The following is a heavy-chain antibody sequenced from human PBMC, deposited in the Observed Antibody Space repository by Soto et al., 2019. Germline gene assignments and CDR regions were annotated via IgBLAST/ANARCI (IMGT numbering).Heavy chain of an antibody. CDR2: ISYDGSNK. D-gene: IGHD1-1*01. J-gene: IGHJ4*02. Sequence: QVPLVESGGGVVQPGRSLRLSCAASGFTFSSYGMHWVRQAPGKGLEWVAVISYDGSNKYYADSVKGRFTISRDNSKNTLYLQMNSLRAEDTAVYYCAEGVKGGTAYYFDYWGQGTLVTVSS. V-gene: IGHV3-30*18. CDR1: GFTFSSYG. CDR3: AEGVKGGTAYYFDY.